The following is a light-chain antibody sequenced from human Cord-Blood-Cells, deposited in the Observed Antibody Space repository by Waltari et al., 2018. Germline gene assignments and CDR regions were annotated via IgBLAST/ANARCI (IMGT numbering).Light chain of an antibody. V-gene: IGKV2-28*01. Sequence: IVMTQSPLSLPVTPGEPASISCRSSQSLLHSNGYNYLDWYLQKPGQSPQLLIYLGSNRASGVPDRFSRSGSGTDFTLKISRVEAEDVWVYYCMQALQTPPWTFGQGTEVEI. CDR2: LGS. CDR1: QSLLHSNGYNY. CDR3: MQALQTPPWT. J-gene: IGKJ1*01.